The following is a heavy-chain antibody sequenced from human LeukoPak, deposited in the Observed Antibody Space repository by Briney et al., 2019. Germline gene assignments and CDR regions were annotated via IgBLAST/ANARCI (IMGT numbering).Heavy chain of an antibody. CDR2: ISQNSGI. CDR1: GFSFTIYA. V-gene: IGHV3-23*01. J-gene: IGHJ4*02. CDR3: AKDPSGYGSSYDFDY. Sequence: PGGSLRPSCAASGFSFTIYAMSWVRQAPGKGLEWVSSISQNSGIYYADSVKGRFTISSDNSKNTLFLQMNSLRAEDTAVYYCAKDPSGYGSSYDFDYWGQGTLVTVSS. D-gene: IGHD6-13*01.